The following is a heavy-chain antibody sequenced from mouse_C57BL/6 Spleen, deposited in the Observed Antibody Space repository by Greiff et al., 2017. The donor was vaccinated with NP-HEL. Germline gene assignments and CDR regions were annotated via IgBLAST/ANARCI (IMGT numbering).Heavy chain of an antibody. CDR3: ASTVVGGNFDY. CDR2: IYPGSGNT. V-gene: IGHV1-66*01. D-gene: IGHD1-1*01. CDR1: GYSFTSYY. J-gene: IGHJ2*01. Sequence: QVQLKESGPELVKPGASVKISCKASGYSFTSYYIHWVKQRPGQGLEWIGWIYPGSGNTKYNEKFKGKATLTADTSSSTAYMQLSSLTSEDSAVYYCASTVVGGNFDYWGQGTTLTVSS.